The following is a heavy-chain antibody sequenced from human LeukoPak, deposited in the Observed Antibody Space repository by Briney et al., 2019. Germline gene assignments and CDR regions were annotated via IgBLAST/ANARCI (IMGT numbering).Heavy chain of an antibody. J-gene: IGHJ6*03. CDR1: GFTVSNNY. Sequence: PGGSLRLSCAASGFTVSNNYMSWVRQAPGKGLEWVSVIYSGGSTHYADSVKGRFTISRDNSKNTVNLRMNSLRAGDTAVYYCARDRRVVPAAIYFYYMDVWGKGTTVTVSS. CDR2: IYSGGST. V-gene: IGHV3-53*01. D-gene: IGHD2-2*01. CDR3: ARDRRVVPAAIYFYYMDV.